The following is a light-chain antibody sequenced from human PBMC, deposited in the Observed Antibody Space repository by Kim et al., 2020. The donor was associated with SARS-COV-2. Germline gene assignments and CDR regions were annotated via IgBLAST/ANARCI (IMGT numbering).Light chain of an antibody. Sequence: ALGQTVRIKCQGDSLRNSYASWYQKKPGQAPVLVTYGRIDRPSGIPDRFSASSSGNTASLTITGTQAEDEADYYCSSRDSTGNLLVFGGGTQLTVL. CDR3: SSRDSTGNLLV. J-gene: IGLJ3*02. CDR1: SLRNSY. V-gene: IGLV3-19*01. CDR2: GRI.